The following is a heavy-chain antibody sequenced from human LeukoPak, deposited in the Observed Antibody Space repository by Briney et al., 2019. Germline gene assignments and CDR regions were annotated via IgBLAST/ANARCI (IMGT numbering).Heavy chain of an antibody. Sequence: ASVKVSCKASGYTLTRYDFTWVRQAPGQGLEWLGWISTYNGDTNYAQNLQGRVTMTTDTSTSTAYMEVRSLRSDDTAVYYCARDPSNTSGRNVYFDYWGQGTLVTVSS. D-gene: IGHD6-19*01. CDR2: ISTYNGDT. CDR1: GYTLTRYD. CDR3: ARDPSNTSGRNVYFDY. V-gene: IGHV1-18*01. J-gene: IGHJ4*02.